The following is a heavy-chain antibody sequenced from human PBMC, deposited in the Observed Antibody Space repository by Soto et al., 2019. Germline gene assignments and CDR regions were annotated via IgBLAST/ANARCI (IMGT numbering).Heavy chain of an antibody. V-gene: IGHV4-39*01. CDR3: SRRAPEGFDP. Sequence: SETLSLTCTVSGGSIYSSPYYRGWIRQSPGRGLEWIASISYSGSTFYNPSLKSRVTIFVHTSKNEFSLKLSSVTAADTALYYCSRRAPEGFDPWGQGTLVTVSS. CDR2: ISYSGST. CDR1: GGSIYSSPYY. J-gene: IGHJ5*02.